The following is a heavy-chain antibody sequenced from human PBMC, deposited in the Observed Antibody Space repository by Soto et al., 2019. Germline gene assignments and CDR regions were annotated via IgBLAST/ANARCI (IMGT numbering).Heavy chain of an antibody. CDR3: TTVYSGSYYGLPY. CDR1: GVTFCNAW. Sequence: GGSLRLSCAASGVTFCNAWMNWVRQAPGKGLEWVGRIKSKTDGGTTDYAAPVKGRFTISRDDSKNTLYLQMNSLKTEDTAVYYCTTVYSGSYYGLPYWGQGTLVTVS. J-gene: IGHJ4*02. V-gene: IGHV3-15*07. D-gene: IGHD1-26*01. CDR2: IKSKTDGGTT.